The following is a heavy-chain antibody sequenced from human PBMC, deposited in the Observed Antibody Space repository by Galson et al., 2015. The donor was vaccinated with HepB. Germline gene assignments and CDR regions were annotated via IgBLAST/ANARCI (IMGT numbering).Heavy chain of an antibody. CDR3: ARDLGDIVLDAFDM. D-gene: IGHD2-8*02. V-gene: IGHV1-2*06. CDR1: GYTFTDKY. J-gene: IGHJ3*02. Sequence: SVKVSCKASGYTFTDKYIHWVRQAPGQGLEWMGRVNPNGGGINFAQKFKGRVTMTRDTSIRTAYMELSRLRFDDTAVYYCARDLGDIVLDAFDMWGQGTMVTVSS. CDR2: VNPNGGGI.